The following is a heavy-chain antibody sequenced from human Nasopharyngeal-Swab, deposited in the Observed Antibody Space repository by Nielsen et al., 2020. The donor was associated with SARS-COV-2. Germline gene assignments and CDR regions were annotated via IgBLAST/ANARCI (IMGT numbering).Heavy chain of an antibody. CDR1: GYTFTSYY. V-gene: IGHV1-46*01. CDR3: ARDSGTSGWSLGVAGWFDP. Sequence: ASVKVSCKASGYTFTSYYMHWVRQAPGQGLVWMGIINPSGGSTSYAQKFQGRVTMTRDTSTSTVYMELSSLRSEDTAVYYCARDSGTSGWSLGVAGWFDPWGQGTLVTVSS. CDR2: INPSGGST. D-gene: IGHD6-19*01. J-gene: IGHJ5*02.